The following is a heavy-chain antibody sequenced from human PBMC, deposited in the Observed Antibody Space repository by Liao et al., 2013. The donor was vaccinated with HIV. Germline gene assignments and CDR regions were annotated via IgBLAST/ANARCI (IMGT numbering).Heavy chain of an antibody. CDR2: IYYSGST. J-gene: IGHJ2*01. D-gene: IGHD6-13*01. CDR1: GGSVSDYY. V-gene: IGHV4-59*02. Sequence: QVQLQESGPGLVKPSETLSLTCTVSGGSVSDYYWSWIRQPPGKGLEWIGYIYYSGSTNYNPSLKSRVTISVDTSKNQFSLKLTSVSAADTAVYYCARDLRIAAAGNYWYFDLWGRGTLVTVS. CDR3: ARDLRIAAAGNYWYFDL.